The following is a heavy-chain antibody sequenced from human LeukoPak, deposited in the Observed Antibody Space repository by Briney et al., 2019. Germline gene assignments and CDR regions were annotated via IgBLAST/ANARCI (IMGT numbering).Heavy chain of an antibody. CDR2: ISSSSSYI. CDR3: ARGGRIFGVVPLDY. CDR1: GFTFSSHS. V-gene: IGHV3-21*01. J-gene: IGHJ4*02. D-gene: IGHD3-3*01. Sequence: GGSLRLSCAASGFTFSSHSMNWVRQAPGKGLEWVSSISSSSSYIYYADSVKGRFTISRDNAKNSLYLQMNGLRAEDTAVYYCARGGRIFGVVPLDYWGQGTLVTVSS.